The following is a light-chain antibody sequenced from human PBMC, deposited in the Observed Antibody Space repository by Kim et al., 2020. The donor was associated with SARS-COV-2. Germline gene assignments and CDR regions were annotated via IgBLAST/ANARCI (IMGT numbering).Light chain of an antibody. V-gene: IGLV1-44*01. J-gene: IGLJ3*02. Sequence: GQTVASSYSGSDSNIGSHTVSWYQRLPGAAHKLLICSDDQWPSGVPDLFSGSKSGTSTSLAISGLQSKDAADYYCATWDVSLNGWVFGGGTQLTVL. CDR1: DSNIGSHT. CDR3: ATWDVSLNGWV. CDR2: SDD.